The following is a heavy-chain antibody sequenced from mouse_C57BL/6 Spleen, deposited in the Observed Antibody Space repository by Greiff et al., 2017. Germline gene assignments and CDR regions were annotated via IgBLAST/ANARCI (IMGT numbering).Heavy chain of an antibody. J-gene: IGHJ2*01. D-gene: IGHD3-2*02. V-gene: IGHV1-39*01. Sequence: VQLQQPGPALVKPGASVKISCKASGYSFTDYNMNWVKQSNGKSLEWIGVINPNYGTTSDNQKFKGKATLTVAQSSSTAYMQLNSLTSEDSAVYYCARETAQATIGYWGQGTTLTVSS. CDR2: INPNYGTT. CDR3: ARETAQATIGY. CDR1: GYSFTDYN.